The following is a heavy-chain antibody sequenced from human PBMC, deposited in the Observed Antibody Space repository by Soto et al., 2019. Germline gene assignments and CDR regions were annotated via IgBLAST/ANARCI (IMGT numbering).Heavy chain of an antibody. CDR3: ARDQTRIVVVVAANYYYYGMDV. J-gene: IGHJ6*02. CDR2: IIPIFGTA. V-gene: IGHV1-69*06. Sequence: SVKVSCKASGGTFSSYAISWVRQAPGQGLEWMGGIIPIFGTANYAQKFQGRVTITADKSTSTAYMELSSLRSEDTAVYYCARDQTRIVVVVAANYYYYGMDVWGQGTTVTVSS. D-gene: IGHD2-15*01. CDR1: GGTFSSYA.